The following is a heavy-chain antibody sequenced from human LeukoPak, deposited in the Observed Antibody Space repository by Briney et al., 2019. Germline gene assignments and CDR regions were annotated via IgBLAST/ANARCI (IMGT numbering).Heavy chain of an antibody. J-gene: IGHJ6*03. D-gene: IGHD6-13*01. Sequence: GASVKVSCKASGYTFTGYYMHWVRQAPGQGLEWMGGIIPIFGTANYAQKFQGRVTITADESTSTAYMELSSLRSEDTAVYYCARPRIAAAGRPAPKGRIYYYYMDVWGKGTTVTVSS. CDR1: GYTFTGYY. V-gene: IGHV1-69*13. CDR2: IIPIFGTA. CDR3: ARPRIAAAGRPAPKGRIYYYYMDV.